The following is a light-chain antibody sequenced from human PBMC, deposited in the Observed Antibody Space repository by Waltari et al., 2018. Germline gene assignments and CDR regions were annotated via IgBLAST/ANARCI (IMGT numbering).Light chain of an antibody. CDR2: GAS. CDR1: QSVSVS. J-gene: IGKJ2*03. Sequence: EIVLTQSPATLSLSQGERAVLSCRASQSVSVSLAWYQQKPGQAPRLLIYGASSRATGIPDRFSGSGSGTEFTLSISSLEPEDGAVYYCQKNDNWPHSFGQGTKVEIK. CDR3: QKNDNWPHS. V-gene: IGKV3D-15*01.